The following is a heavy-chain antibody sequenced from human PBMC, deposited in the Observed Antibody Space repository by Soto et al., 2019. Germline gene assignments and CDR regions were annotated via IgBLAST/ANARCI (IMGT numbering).Heavy chain of an antibody. CDR3: ASLNGGNSRAFDI. D-gene: IGHD2-21*02. CDR1: GFTFSTYW. V-gene: IGHV3-74*01. J-gene: IGHJ3*02. CDR2: IKRDENSA. Sequence: GGSLRLSCAASGFTFSTYWMHWVRQAPGKGLVWVSRIKRDENSANYADSVKGRFTISRDNAKNSLYLQMNSLRDEDTAVYYCASLNGGNSRAFDIWGQGTMVTVSS.